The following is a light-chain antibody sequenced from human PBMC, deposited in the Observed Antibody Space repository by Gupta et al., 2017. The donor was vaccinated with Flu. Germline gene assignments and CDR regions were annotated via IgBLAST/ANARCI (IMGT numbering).Light chain of an antibody. CDR2: GNS. V-gene: IGLV1-40*01. CDR1: SSHIGAGYD. Sequence: QSVLTQPPSVSGAPGQRVTISCTGSSSHIGAGYDVHLYQQLPGTAPKRLTYGNSNRPSGAHDRLSASKSGTSASLAITGLQAEDEADYYCQSYDSSLSALYVFGTGTKVTVL. CDR3: QSYDSSLSALYV. J-gene: IGLJ1*01.